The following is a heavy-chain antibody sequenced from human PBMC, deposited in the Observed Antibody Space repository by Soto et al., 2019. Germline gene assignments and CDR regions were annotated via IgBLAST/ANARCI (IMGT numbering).Heavy chain of an antibody. Sequence: PGGSLRLSCAASGFTFSSYSMNWVRQAPGKGLGWVSYISSTNSTKYYADSVKGRFTISRDNPKNSLYLQMNSLRDEDTAVYFCARFSTLGKDYGVDVWGQGTTVTVSS. CDR3: ARFSTLGKDYGVDV. CDR2: ISSTNSTK. V-gene: IGHV3-48*02. D-gene: IGHD2-2*01. J-gene: IGHJ6*02. CDR1: GFTFSSYS.